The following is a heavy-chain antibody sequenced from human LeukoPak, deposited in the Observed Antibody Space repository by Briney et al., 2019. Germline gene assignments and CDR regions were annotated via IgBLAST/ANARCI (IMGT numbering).Heavy chain of an antibody. V-gene: IGHV3-23*01. Sequence: PGGSLRLSYAASGFTFSSYAMSWVRQAPGKGLEWVSAISGSGGSTYYADSVKGRFTISRDNSKNTLYLQMNSLRAEDTAVYYCAKAQNVDTDAFDIWGQGTMVTVSS. D-gene: IGHD5-18*01. CDR2: ISGSGGST. CDR1: GFTFSSYA. CDR3: AKAQNVDTDAFDI. J-gene: IGHJ3*02.